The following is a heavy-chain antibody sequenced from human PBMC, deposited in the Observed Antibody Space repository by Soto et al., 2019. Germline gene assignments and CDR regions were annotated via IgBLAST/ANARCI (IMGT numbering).Heavy chain of an antibody. CDR2: IYSDNNT. Sequence: EVQLVETGGDLIQPGGSLRLSCAASGFTVSSDSMTWVRQAPGKGLEWISIIYSDNNTDYADSVKGRFSISRDTSKNILYLQMNSLRGEDTAEYYCARHYSAMGVWGQGTTVTVSS. CDR3: ARHYSAMGV. J-gene: IGHJ6*02. CDR1: GFTVSSDS. V-gene: IGHV3-53*02.